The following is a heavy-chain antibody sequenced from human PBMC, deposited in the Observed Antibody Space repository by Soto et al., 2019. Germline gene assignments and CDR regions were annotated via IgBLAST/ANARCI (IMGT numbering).Heavy chain of an antibody. D-gene: IGHD6-13*01. J-gene: IGHJ4*02. CDR3: AKDPHSSSWLNHLDY. CDR1: GFTFSSYA. CDR2: ISGSGGST. V-gene: IGHV3-23*01. Sequence: PGGSLRLSCAACGFTFSSYAMSWVRQAPGKGLEWVSAISGSGGSTYYADSVKGRFTISRDNSKNTLYLQMNSLRAEDTAVYYCAKDPHSSSWLNHLDYWGQGTLVTVSS.